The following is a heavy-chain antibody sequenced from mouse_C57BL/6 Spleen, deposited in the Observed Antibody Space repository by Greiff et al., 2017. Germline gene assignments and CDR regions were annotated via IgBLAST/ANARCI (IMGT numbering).Heavy chain of an antibody. Sequence: QVQLQQPGAELVRPGTSVKLSCKASGYTFTSYWMHWVKQRPGQGLEWIGVIDPSDSYTNYNQKFKGKATLTVDTSSSTAYMQLSSLTSEDSAVYYWARSRENWFAYWGQGTLVTVSA. V-gene: IGHV1-59*01. J-gene: IGHJ3*01. CDR3: ARSRENWFAY. CDR2: IDPSDSYT. CDR1: GYTFTSYW.